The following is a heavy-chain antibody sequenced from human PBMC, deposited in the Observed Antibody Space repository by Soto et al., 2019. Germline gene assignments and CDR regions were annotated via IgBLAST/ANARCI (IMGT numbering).Heavy chain of an antibody. J-gene: IGHJ6*04. CDR1: GGTFSSYT. V-gene: IGHV1-69*02. CDR3: ARASYSSSDMDV. Sequence: SVKVSCKASGGTFSSYTISWVRQAPGQGLEWMGRIIPILGIANYAQKFQGSVTITADKSTSTAYMELSSLRSEDTAVYYCARASYSSSDMDVWGKGTTVTVSS. D-gene: IGHD6-6*01. CDR2: IIPILGIA.